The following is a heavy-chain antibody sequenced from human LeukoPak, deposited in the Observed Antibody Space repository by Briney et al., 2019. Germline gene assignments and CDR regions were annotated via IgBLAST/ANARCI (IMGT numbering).Heavy chain of an antibody. CDR1: GFTFSTYA. V-gene: IGHV3-23*01. CDR2: IRVSGGST. CDR3: ATLPDYDLFY. Sequence: GGSLRLSCAASGFTFSTYAMSWVRQAPGKGLQWVSGIRVSGGSTYYVDSVKGRFTISRDNSKNTLYLQMNSLRAEDTAIYYCATLPDYDLFYWGQGTLVTVSS. D-gene: IGHD3-3*01. J-gene: IGHJ4*02.